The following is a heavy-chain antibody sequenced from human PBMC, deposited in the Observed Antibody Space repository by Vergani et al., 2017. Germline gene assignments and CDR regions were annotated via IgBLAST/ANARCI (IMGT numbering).Heavy chain of an antibody. CDR3: ARQRPGSGWSPGDFDD. CDR2: IYYSGLT. Sequence: QLQLQQSGPGLVKPSATLFLTCTVSADSISSGSYYWGWIRQPPGKSLEWIGSIYYSGLTYYNPSLKSRVAISVDTSKNQFSLKVTSVTAADTAVYFCARQRPGSGWSPGDFDDWGQGILVTVSS. CDR1: ADSISSGSYY. J-gene: IGHJ4*02. D-gene: IGHD6-19*01. V-gene: IGHV4-39*01.